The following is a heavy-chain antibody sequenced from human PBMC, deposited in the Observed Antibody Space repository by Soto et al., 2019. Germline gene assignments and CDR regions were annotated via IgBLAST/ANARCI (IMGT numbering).Heavy chain of an antibody. D-gene: IGHD3-10*01. CDR2: IYYSGST. V-gene: IGHV4-30-4*01. CDR1: GGSISSGDYY. CDR3: ASRKSSPYFDY. Sequence: TLSLTCTVSGGSISSGDYYWSWIRQPPGKGLEWIGNIYYSGSTYYNPSLKSRVTISVDTSKKQFPLKLSSVTAADTAVYYCASRKSSPYFDYWGQGTLVTVSS. J-gene: IGHJ4*02.